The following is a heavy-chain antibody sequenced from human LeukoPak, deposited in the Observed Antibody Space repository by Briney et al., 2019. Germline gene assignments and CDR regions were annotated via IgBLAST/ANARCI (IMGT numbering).Heavy chain of an antibody. Sequence: PSETLSLTCTVSGGSISSFYWTWIRQPPGQGLEWIAYIHSSGYTNYNPSLKSRVTISVDTSKNQFSLKVTSVTAADTAVYYCAKRQDLHSGSYDYFDPWGQGTLVTVSS. CDR3: AKRQDLHSGSYDYFDP. V-gene: IGHV4-4*09. CDR2: IHSSGYT. CDR1: GGSISSFY. D-gene: IGHD1-26*01. J-gene: IGHJ5*02.